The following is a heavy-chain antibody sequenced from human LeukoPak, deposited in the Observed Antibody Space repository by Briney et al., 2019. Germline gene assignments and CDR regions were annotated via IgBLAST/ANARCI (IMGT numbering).Heavy chain of an antibody. CDR3: ALGMYRSGWRFDY. CDR2: IYPGDSDT. V-gene: IGHV5-51*01. D-gene: IGHD6-19*01. Sequence: GESLKISCEGSGYSFTTYWIGWVRQMPGKGLEWMGIIYPGDSDTRYRPSFQGQVTISADKFISTAYLQWSSLKASDTAMYYCALGMYRSGWRFDYWGQGTLVTVSS. J-gene: IGHJ4*02. CDR1: GYSFTTYW.